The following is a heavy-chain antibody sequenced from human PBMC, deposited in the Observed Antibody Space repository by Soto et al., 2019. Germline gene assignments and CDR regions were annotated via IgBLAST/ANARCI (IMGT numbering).Heavy chain of an antibody. D-gene: IGHD5-18*01. Sequence: QVQLQESGPGLVKPSETLSLTCIVSGGSIGNYYWSWIRQPPGKGLEWIGYIYYSGSTNYNPSLTSRVTISVDTSKNQFSLKLSSEPAADTAVYYWARPRYSYGVYYFDYWGQGTPVTVSS. CDR2: IYYSGST. CDR1: GGSIGNYY. J-gene: IGHJ4*02. V-gene: IGHV4-59*08. CDR3: ARPRYSYGVYYFDY.